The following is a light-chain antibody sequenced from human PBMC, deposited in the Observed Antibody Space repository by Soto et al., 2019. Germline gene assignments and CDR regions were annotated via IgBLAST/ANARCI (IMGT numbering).Light chain of an antibody. J-gene: IGLJ2*01. CDR3: SSSAGSNDLPVV. V-gene: IGLV2-8*01. CDR1: SSDVGGYNY. CDR2: EVS. Sequence: QSVLTQPPSASGSPGQSVTISCTGTSSDVGGYNYVSWYQQHPGKAPKLMIYEVSKRPSGVPDRFSGSKSGNTASLTVSGLQAEDEADYYCSSSAGSNDLPVVFGGGTKVTVL.